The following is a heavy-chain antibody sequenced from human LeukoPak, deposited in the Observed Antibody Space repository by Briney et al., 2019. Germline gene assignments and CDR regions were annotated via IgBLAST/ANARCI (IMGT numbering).Heavy chain of an antibody. V-gene: IGHV3-23*01. CDR2: ISGSGGFA. CDR3: AKFGTYVGCF. J-gene: IGHJ4*02. Sequence: GGSLRLSCAASGFTFSSYAMSWVRQVPGKGLEWVSAISGSGGFAYYADSVKGRFTISRDNSNNTVYLQMKSLRAEDAAVYYCAKFGTYVGCFWGQGTLVTVSS. CDR1: GFTFSSYA. D-gene: IGHD2-15*01.